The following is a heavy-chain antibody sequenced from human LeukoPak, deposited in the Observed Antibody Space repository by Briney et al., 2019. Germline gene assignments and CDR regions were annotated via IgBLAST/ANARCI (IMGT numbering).Heavy chain of an antibody. V-gene: IGHV3-15*01. Sequence: GGSLRLSCAASGFTFSNAWMSWVRQAPGKGLEWVGRIKSKTDGGTTDYAAPVKGRFTISRDDSKNTLYLQMNSLKTEDTAVYYCTTDITRYCSGGSCENMDVWGQGTTLTVSS. D-gene: IGHD2-15*01. J-gene: IGHJ6*02. CDR3: TTDITRYCSGGSCENMDV. CDR2: IKSKTDGGTT. CDR1: GFTFSNAW.